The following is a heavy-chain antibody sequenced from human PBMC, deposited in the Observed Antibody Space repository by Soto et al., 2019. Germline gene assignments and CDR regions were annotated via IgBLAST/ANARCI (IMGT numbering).Heavy chain of an antibody. CDR1: GYSFTTHW. Sequence: GESLKISCQGSGYSFTTHWITWVRQTPGKGLEWMGIIYPGDSDTRYSPSFQGQVIISVDQSISTAYLQWSSLQASDTAMYYCARQDYNYAYFDFWGQGTLVTVSS. CDR3: ARQDYNYAYFDF. J-gene: IGHJ4*02. D-gene: IGHD5-18*01. CDR2: IYPGDSDT. V-gene: IGHV5-51*01.